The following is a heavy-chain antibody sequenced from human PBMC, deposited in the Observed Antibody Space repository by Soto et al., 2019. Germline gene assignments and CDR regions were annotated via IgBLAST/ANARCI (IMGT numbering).Heavy chain of an antibody. CDR2: ISGSGGNT. CDR3: AMLNSGSYSYHGMDV. Sequence: HPGGSLRLSCAASGFTFSSYAMNWVRQAPGKGLEWVSAISGSGGNTFYADSVKGRFTISRDNSKNTLFLQMHSLRAEDTAIYYCAMLNSGSYSYHGMDVWGQGTTVTVSS. V-gene: IGHV3-23*01. J-gene: IGHJ6*02. D-gene: IGHD1-26*01. CDR1: GFTFSSYA.